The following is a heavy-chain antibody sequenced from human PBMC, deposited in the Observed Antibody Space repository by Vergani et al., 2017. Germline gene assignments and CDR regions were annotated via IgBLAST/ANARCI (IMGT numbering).Heavy chain of an antibody. Sequence: QVQLVESGGGVVQPGRSLRLSCAASGFTFSSYAMHWVRQAPGKGLEWVAVISYDGSNKYYADSVKGRFTISRDNSKNTLYLQMNSLRAEDTAVYYCARTYYDSNGCYFHPPQGDYWGQETLVTVSS. CDR3: ARTYYDSNGCYFHPPQGDY. V-gene: IGHV3-30-3*01. J-gene: IGHJ4*02. D-gene: IGHD3-22*01. CDR2: ISYDGSNK. CDR1: GFTFSSYA.